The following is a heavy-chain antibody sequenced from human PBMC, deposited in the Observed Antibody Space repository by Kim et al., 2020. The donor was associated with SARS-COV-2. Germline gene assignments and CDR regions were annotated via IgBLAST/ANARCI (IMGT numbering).Heavy chain of an antibody. CDR1: GYTFTGYH. J-gene: IGHJ4*02. V-gene: IGHV1-2*02. D-gene: IGHD2-21*02. CDR2: IDTKSGGT. CDR3: ARGRCFSRYCYLFDF. Sequence: ASVKVSCKASGYTFTGYHMHWVRQAPGQGLEWMGWIDTKSGGTFYAQNFQGRVTMTRDTSINTAYMDLSRLGSDDTAVYYCARGRCFSRYCYLFDFWGQGTLVTVSS.